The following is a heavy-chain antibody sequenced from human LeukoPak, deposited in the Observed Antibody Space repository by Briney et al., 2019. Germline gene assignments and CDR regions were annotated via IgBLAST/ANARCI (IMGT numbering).Heavy chain of an antibody. CDR1: GYTLTSYG. CDR3: ARGDYGDESDY. Sequence: GASVKVSCKASGYTLTSYGLSWVRQAPGQGLEWMEWISAYNGNTNYAQKLQGRVTMTTDTSTRTAYMEQRSLRSDGTAVYYCARGDYGDESDYWGQGTLVTVS. J-gene: IGHJ4*02. CDR2: ISAYNGNT. V-gene: IGHV1-18*01. D-gene: IGHD4-17*01.